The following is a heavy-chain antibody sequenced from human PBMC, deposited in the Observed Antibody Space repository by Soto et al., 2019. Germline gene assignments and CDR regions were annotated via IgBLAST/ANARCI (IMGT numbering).Heavy chain of an antibody. V-gene: IGHV3-21*01. CDR3: ARDWAAALDY. Sequence: GGSLRLSCAASGFIFSDYSMNWVRQAPGKGLEWVSSISGSRGYIYYGDSVKGRFTISRDNAKNSVVLQMNNLRAEDTAVYYCARDWAAALDYWGPGTLVTVSS. CDR1: GFIFSDYS. CDR2: ISGSRGYI. D-gene: IGHD6-13*01. J-gene: IGHJ4*02.